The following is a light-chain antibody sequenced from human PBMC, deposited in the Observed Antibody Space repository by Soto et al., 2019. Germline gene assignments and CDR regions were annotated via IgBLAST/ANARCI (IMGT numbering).Light chain of an antibody. V-gene: IGKV3-20*01. CDR3: QQYGNSPLGIT. Sequence: IVLTQSPGTLSLSPGERATLSCRASQSVSSNYLAWYQQKPGQAPRLLIYGASSRAIGIPDRFGGSGSGTDFTLTISRLEPEDFAVYYCQQYGNSPLGITFGPGTKVEIK. J-gene: IGKJ3*01. CDR2: GAS. CDR1: QSVSSNY.